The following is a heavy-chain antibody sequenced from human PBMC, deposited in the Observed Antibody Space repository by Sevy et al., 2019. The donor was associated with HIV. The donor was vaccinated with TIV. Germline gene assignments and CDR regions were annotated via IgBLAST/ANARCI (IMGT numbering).Heavy chain of an antibody. CDR1: GFTFSSYS. Sequence: GGSLRLSCAASGFTFSSYSMNWVRQAPGKGLEWVSSISSSSSYIYYADSVKGRFTISRDNAKNSLYLQMNSLRAEDTAVYYCARDRIKMATISDYWGQGTLVTVSS. CDR2: ISSSSSYI. V-gene: IGHV3-21*01. J-gene: IGHJ4*02. CDR3: ARDRIKMATISDY. D-gene: IGHD5-12*01.